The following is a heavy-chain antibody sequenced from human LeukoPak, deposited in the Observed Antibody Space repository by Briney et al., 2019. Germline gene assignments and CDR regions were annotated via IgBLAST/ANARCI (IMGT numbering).Heavy chain of an antibody. Sequence: GGSLRLSCAASGFTFSSYAMNWVRQAPGRGLEWVSSISSGSKIQYADSVKGRFTISRDNARNSLYLQMNSLKSEDTAVYYCTTEVRWELRPMDYWGQGTLVTVTS. D-gene: IGHD1-26*01. CDR3: TTEVRWELRPMDY. J-gene: IGHJ4*02. CDR1: GFTFSSYA. CDR2: ISSGSKI. V-gene: IGHV3-21*03.